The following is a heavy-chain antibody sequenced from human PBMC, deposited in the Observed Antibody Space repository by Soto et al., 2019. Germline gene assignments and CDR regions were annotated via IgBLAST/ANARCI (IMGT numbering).Heavy chain of an antibody. CDR2: ILPIFDIA. V-gene: IGHV1-69*02. J-gene: IGHJ3*02. CDR3: ARRGDGSGSESAFEI. CDR1: GDTFSTYA. D-gene: IGHD3-22*01. Sequence: QVQLVQSGAAVKKPGSSVKVSCKLSGDTFSTYAITWVRQAPGQGLEWMGRILPIFDIADYTQNFQGRVTITADRSTNIAYMELSSLRSADTAVYYCARRGDGSGSESAFEIWGQGTMVTVSS.